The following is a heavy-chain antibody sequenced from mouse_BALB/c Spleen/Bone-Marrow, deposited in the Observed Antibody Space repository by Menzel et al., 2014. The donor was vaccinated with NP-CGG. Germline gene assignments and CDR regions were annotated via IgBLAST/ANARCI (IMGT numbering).Heavy chain of an antibody. CDR3: ARDTVITTHWYFDV. V-gene: IGHV7-3*02. D-gene: IGHD2-4*01. CDR2: IRNKANGYTT. J-gene: IGHJ1*01. CDR1: GFTFTDYY. Sequence: EVMLVESGGGLGQPGGSLRLSCATSGFTFTDYYMSWVRQPPGKALKWLGFIRNKANGYTTEYSASVKGRFTISRDNSQSILYLQMNTLRAEDSATYYCARDTVITTHWYFDVWGAGTTVTVSS.